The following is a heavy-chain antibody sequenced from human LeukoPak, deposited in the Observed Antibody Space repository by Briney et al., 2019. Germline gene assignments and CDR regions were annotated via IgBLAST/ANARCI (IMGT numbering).Heavy chain of an antibody. Sequence: PGGSLRLSCAASGFTFSSYSMNWVRQAPGKGLEWVSSISSSSSYIYYADSVKGRFTISRDNAKNSLYLQMNSLRAEDTAVYYCAREFTIFGVAAYDYWGQGTLVTVSS. CDR2: ISSSSSYI. V-gene: IGHV3-21*01. CDR1: GFTFSSYS. J-gene: IGHJ4*02. CDR3: AREFTIFGVAAYDY. D-gene: IGHD3-3*01.